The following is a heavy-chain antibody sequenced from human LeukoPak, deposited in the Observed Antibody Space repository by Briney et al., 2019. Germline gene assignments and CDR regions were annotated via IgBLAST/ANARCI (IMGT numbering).Heavy chain of an antibody. V-gene: IGHV5-51*01. J-gene: IGHJ4*02. D-gene: IGHD6-19*01. CDR2: IYPDDFDT. Sequence: GESLKISCKGSGYSFTTYWIGWVRQMPGKGLEWMGIIYPDDFDTRYSPSFQGQVTISADKSISTAYLQWSSLKASDTAMYYCARRSSGWGRDFDYWGRGALVTVSS. CDR1: GYSFTTYW. CDR3: ARRSSGWGRDFDY.